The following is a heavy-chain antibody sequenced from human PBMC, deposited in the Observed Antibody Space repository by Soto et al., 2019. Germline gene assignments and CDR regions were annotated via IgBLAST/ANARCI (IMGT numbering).Heavy chain of an antibody. CDR1: GGSVSSGSYY. J-gene: IGHJ4*02. CDR2: IYYSGST. V-gene: IGHV4-61*03. D-gene: IGHD2-15*01. Sequence: SETLSLTCPVSGGSVSSGSYYWSWIRQPPGKGLEWIGYIYYSGSTNYNPSLESRVAMSVDTSKNHFSLNLSSVSAADMAVYYCAREGSYIAYNFAQVIHLLSFDFWGQGALVTVSS. CDR3: AREGSYIAYNFAQVIHLLSFDF.